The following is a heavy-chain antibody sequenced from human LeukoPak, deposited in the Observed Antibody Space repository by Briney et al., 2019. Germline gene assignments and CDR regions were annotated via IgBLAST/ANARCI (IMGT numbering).Heavy chain of an antibody. D-gene: IGHD3-10*01. CDR2: ISYDGSNK. CDR3: AKDLVGRFWFGELPIYYYYGMDV. Sequence: PGGSLRLSCAASGFTFSSYGMHWVRQAPGKGLEWVAVISYDGSNKYYADSVKGRFTISRDNSKNTLYLQMNSLRAEDTAVYYCAKDLVGRFWFGELPIYYYYGMDVWGQGTTVTVSS. V-gene: IGHV3-30*18. CDR1: GFTFSSYG. J-gene: IGHJ6*02.